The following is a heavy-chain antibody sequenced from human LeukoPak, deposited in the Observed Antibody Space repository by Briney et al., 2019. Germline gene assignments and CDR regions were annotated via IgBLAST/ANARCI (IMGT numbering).Heavy chain of an antibody. CDR3: ARVYYYDSSGYYHPSGYFQH. Sequence: GGSLRLSCAASGLTFSDYYMSCIRQAPGKGLEWVSYISSSSSYTNYADSVKGRFTISRDNAKNSLYLQMNSLRAEDTAVYYCARVYYYDSSGYYHPSGYFQHWGQGTLVTVSS. V-gene: IGHV3-11*06. J-gene: IGHJ1*01. D-gene: IGHD3-22*01. CDR2: ISSSSSYT. CDR1: GLTFSDYY.